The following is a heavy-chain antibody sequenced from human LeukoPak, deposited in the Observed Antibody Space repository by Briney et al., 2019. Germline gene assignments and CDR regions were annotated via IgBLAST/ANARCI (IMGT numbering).Heavy chain of an antibody. CDR3: ARGVTGRGVDY. CDR2: INPNSGGA. Sequence: ASVKVSCKASGYTFTGYYMHWVRQAPGQGLEWMGWINPNSGGANYAQKFQGRVTMTRDTSITTAYMDLNRLRSDDTAVYYCARGVTGRGVDYWGQGTLVTVSS. J-gene: IGHJ4*02. V-gene: IGHV1-2*02. CDR1: GYTFTGYY. D-gene: IGHD2-21*02.